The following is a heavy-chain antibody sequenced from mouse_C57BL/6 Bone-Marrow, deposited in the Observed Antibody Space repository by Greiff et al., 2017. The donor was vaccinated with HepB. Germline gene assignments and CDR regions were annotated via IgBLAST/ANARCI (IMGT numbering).Heavy chain of an antibody. J-gene: IGHJ4*01. Sequence: VQLQQPGAEMVKPGASVKVSCKASGYTFTSYWMHWVKQRPGQGLELIGRIHPSDSDTNYNQKFKGKATLTVDKSSSTAYMQLSSMTSEDSAVYYCAVYYAMDYWGQGTSVTVSS. V-gene: IGHV1-74*01. CDR2: IHPSDSDT. CDR1: GYTFTSYW. CDR3: AVYYAMDY.